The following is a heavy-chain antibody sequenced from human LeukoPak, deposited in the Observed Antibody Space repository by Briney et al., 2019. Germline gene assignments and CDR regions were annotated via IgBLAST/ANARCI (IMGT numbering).Heavy chain of an antibody. J-gene: IGHJ4*02. CDR2: IIPIFGTA. CDR1: GGTFSSYA. Sequence: GSSVKVSCKASGGTFSSYAVSWVRQAPGQGLEWMGRIIPIFGTANYAQKFQGRVTITTDESTSTAYMELSSLRSEDTAVYYCARDGELLWSLDYWGQGTLVTVSS. D-gene: IGHD3-10*01. V-gene: IGHV1-69*05. CDR3: ARDGELLWSLDY.